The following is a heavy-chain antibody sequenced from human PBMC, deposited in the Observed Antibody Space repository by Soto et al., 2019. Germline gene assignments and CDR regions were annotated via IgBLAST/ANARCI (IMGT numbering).Heavy chain of an antibody. J-gene: IGHJ3*02. CDR2: IYSGGST. CDR3: ARERGGLLFAFDI. CDR1: GFTVSSNY. V-gene: IGHV3-53*01. Sequence: GGSLRLSCAASGFTVSSNYMSWVRQAPGKGLEWVSVIYSGGSTYYADSVKGRFTISRDKSKNSLYLHMNSLRAEDTAVYDCARERGGLLFAFDICGQGPMVTV. D-gene: IGHD3-16*01.